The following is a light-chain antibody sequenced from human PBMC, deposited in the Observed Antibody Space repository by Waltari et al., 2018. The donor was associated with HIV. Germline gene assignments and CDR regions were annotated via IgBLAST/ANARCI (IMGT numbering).Light chain of an antibody. CDR3: KSADSSVTLG. CDR1: EFPKQH. V-gene: IGLV3-25*03. CDR2: KVS. J-gene: IGLJ3*02. Sequence: SYVLTHPLSVSVSPGQTARITCSGDEFPKQHAYWYQQKPAQAPVLVTYKVSERPSGIPELFSGSNAGKTVTLTISGVEAKDEADYFCKSADSSVTLGFGGGNKLT.